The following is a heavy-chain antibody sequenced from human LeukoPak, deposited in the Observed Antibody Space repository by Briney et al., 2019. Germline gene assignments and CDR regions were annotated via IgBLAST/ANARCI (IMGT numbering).Heavy chain of an antibody. J-gene: IGHJ4*02. V-gene: IGHV3-23*01. CDR3: AKVGPRDGYNYYETYYFDY. CDR1: GFTFSSYA. Sequence: GGSLRLSCAASGFTFSSYAISWVRQAPGKGLEWVSAISGSGGSTYYADSVKGRFTISRDNSKNTLYLQMNSLRAEDTAVYYCAKVGPRDGYNYYETYYFDYWGQGTLVTVSS. D-gene: IGHD5-24*01. CDR2: ISGSGGST.